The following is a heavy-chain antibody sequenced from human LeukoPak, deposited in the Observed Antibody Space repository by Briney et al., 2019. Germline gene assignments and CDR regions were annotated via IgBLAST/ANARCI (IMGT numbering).Heavy chain of an antibody. D-gene: IGHD5-18*01. CDR1: GGSFNAYA. CDR2: IIPIFGTS. CDR3: ARGLDASMETAYDY. Sequence: SVRVSCKASGGSFNAYAISRVRQAPGQGLEWMGGIIPIFGTSNYAQKLQGRVTISTDESTSTAYMEVSSLRSEDTAIYYCARGLDASMETAYDYWGQGTLVTVSS. V-gene: IGHV1-69*05. J-gene: IGHJ4*02.